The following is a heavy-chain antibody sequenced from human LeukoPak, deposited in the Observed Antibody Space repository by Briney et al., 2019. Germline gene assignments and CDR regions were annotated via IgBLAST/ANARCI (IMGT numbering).Heavy chain of an antibody. D-gene: IGHD5-12*01. J-gene: IGHJ5*02. CDR1: GFTFSSYA. CDR3: AKDIVATIGGAWFDP. CDR2: ISGSGGST. Sequence: GGSLRLSCAASGFTFSSYAMSWVRQAPGKGLEWVSAISGSGGSTYYADSVKGRFTISRDNSKNTLYLQMNSLRAEDTAVYYCAKDIVATIGGAWFDPWGQGTLVTVSS. V-gene: IGHV3-23*01.